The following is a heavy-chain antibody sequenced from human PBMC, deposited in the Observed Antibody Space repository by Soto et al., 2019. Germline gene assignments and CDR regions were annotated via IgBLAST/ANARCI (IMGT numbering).Heavy chain of an antibody. CDR2: IYSGGST. CDR1: GFTVSSNY. V-gene: IGHV3-66*01. J-gene: IGHJ4*02. D-gene: IGHD5-18*01. CDR3: ARVPQQLRPYYFDY. Sequence: EVQLVESGGGLVQPGGSLRLSCAASGFTVSSNYMSWVRQAPGKGLEWVSVIYSGGSTYYADSVKGRFTISRDNSKNTLYLQMNSLRAEDTAVYYCARVPQQLRPYYFDYWGQGTLVTVSS.